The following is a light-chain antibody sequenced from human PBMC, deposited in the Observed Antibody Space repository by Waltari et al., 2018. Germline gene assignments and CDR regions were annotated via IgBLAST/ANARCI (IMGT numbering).Light chain of an antibody. J-gene: IGKJ4*01. CDR1: QSVTNK. CDR3: QQYNNWPLT. Sequence: EIVMTQSPATLSLSPGERATLSCRASQSVTNKLAWYQQKPGQAPRLLIYRASTRATSIPARISGSGSGTEFTLTISSLQSEDFAFYYCQQYNNWPLTFGGGTKVEIK. V-gene: IGKV3-15*01. CDR2: RAS.